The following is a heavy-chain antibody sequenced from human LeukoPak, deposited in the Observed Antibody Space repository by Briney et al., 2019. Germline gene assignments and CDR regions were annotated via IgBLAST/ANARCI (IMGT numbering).Heavy chain of an antibody. Sequence: SETLSLTCAVYGGSFSGYYWSWIRQPPGKGLEWIGEINHSGSTNYNPSLKSRVTISVDTSKNQFSMKMSSVTAADTAVYYCARRRSIVVVTPIRYFDYWGQGTLVTVSS. V-gene: IGHV4-34*01. CDR2: INHSGST. CDR3: ARRRSIVVVTPIRYFDY. D-gene: IGHD2-21*02. CDR1: GGSFSGYY. J-gene: IGHJ4*02.